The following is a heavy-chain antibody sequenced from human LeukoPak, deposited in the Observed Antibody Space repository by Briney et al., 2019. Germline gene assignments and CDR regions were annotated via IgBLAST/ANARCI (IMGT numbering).Heavy chain of an antibody. CDR2: IKQDGSEK. J-gene: IGHJ6*02. Sequence: GGSLRPSCAASGFTFSSYWMSWVRQAPGKGLEWVANIKQDGSEKYYVDSVKGRFTISRDNAKNSLYLQMNSLRAEDTAVYYCASYNDYMAPYGMDVWGQGTMVTVSS. D-gene: IGHD4-4*01. CDR3: ASYNDYMAPYGMDV. CDR1: GFTFSSYW. V-gene: IGHV3-7*01.